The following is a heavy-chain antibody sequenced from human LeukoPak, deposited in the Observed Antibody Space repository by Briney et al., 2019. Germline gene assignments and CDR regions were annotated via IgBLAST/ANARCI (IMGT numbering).Heavy chain of an antibody. J-gene: IGHJ6*02. CDR3: ARDLYDNGYYYGMDV. Sequence: ASVKVSCTASGYTFTSYAMNWVRQAPGQGLEWMGWINTNTGNPTYAQGFTGRFVFSLDTSVGTAYLQISSLKAEDTAVYYCARDLYDNGYYYGMDVWGQGTTVTVSS. CDR2: INTNTGNP. V-gene: IGHV7-4-1*02. CDR1: GYTFTSYA. D-gene: IGHD2-8*01.